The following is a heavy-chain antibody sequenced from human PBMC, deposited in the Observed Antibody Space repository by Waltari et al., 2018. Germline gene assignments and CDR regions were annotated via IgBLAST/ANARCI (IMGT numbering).Heavy chain of an antibody. CDR1: GGTFSSYA. Sequence: QVQLVQSGAEVKKPGSSVKVSCKASGGTFSSYAISWVRQAPGQGLEWMGGIIPIFGKANYAQKFKGRGTITADESTSTAYMEMSSLRSEDTAVYYCASEIAAAGSPYFDYWGQGTLVTVSS. D-gene: IGHD6-13*01. CDR2: IIPIFGKA. V-gene: IGHV1-69*01. CDR3: ASEIAAAGSPYFDY. J-gene: IGHJ4*02.